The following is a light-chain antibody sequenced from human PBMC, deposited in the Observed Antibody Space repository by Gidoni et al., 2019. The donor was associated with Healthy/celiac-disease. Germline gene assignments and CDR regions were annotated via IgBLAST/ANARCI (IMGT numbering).Light chain of an antibody. CDR3: QQRSTWRT. CDR2: DAS. V-gene: IGKV3-11*01. J-gene: IGKJ2*01. Sequence: EIVLTQSPATLSLSPGERATLSCRASQSVRSYLAWYQQKPGQAPRLLIYDASNRATGIPARFSGSGSGTYFTLTISSLEPEDFAVYYCQQRSTWRTFGQGTKLEIK. CDR1: QSVRSY.